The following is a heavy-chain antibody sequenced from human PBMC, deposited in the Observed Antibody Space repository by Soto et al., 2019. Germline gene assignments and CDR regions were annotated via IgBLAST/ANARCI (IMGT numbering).Heavy chain of an antibody. CDR2: IYYSGNT. V-gene: IGHV4-31*03. D-gene: IGHD6-6*01. J-gene: IGHJ4*02. CDR3: ARAPKVSGSSQTRPDF. CDR1: GGSISSGGYY. Sequence: SETLSLTCTVSGGSISSGGYYWSWIRQFPGKGLEWIGYIYYSGNTYYNPSLKSRVSISIDTSKKQFSLNLASVSAADTAVYYCARAPKVSGSSQTRPDFWGQGTLVTVSS.